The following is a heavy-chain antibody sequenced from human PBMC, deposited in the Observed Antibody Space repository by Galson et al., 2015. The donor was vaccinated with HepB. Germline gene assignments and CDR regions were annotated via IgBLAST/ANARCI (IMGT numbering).Heavy chain of an antibody. V-gene: IGHV1-3*01. D-gene: IGHD6-19*01. J-gene: IGHJ4*02. Sequence: QSGAEVKKPGESLKISCKASGYTFTSYAMHWVRQAPGQRLEWMGWINAGNGNTKYSQKFQGRVTITRDTSASTAYMELSSLRSEDTAVYYCARGAAVAGKGFDYWGQGTLVTVSS. CDR1: GYTFTSYA. CDR2: INAGNGNT. CDR3: ARGAAVAGKGFDY.